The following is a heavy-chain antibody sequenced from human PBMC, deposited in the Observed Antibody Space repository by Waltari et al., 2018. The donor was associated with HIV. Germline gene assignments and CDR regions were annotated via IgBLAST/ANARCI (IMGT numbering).Heavy chain of an antibody. Sequence: EVQLVESGGGLVKPGGSLRLSCAASGFTFSNAWMSWVRQAPGKGLEWVGRIKSKTDGGTTDYAAPVKGRFTISRDDSKNTLYLQMNSLKTEDTAVYYCTTQELEARWYSSSWLNDYWGQGTLVTVSS. V-gene: IGHV3-15*01. CDR1: GFTFSNAW. J-gene: IGHJ4*02. CDR3: TTQELEARWYSSSWLNDY. D-gene: IGHD6-13*01. CDR2: IKSKTDGGTT.